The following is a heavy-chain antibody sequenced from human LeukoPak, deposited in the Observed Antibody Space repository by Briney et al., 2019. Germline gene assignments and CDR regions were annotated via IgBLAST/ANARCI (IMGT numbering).Heavy chain of an antibody. V-gene: IGHV3-9*01. CDR1: GFTFDDYA. Sequence: PGGSLRLSCAASGFTFDDYAMHWVRQAPGKGLEWVSGISWNSGSIGYADSVKGRFTISRDNAKNSLYLQMNGLGAEDTALYYCAKDMEMATITAIDYWGQGTLVTVSS. CDR2: ISWNSGSI. J-gene: IGHJ4*02. CDR3: AKDMEMATITAIDY. D-gene: IGHD5-24*01.